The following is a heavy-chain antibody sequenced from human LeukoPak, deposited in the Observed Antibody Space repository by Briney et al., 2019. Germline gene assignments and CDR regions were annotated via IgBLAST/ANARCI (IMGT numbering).Heavy chain of an antibody. J-gene: IGHJ5*02. CDR2: IYHSGTT. D-gene: IGHD3-10*01. CDR3: ARKVAGSGSWFDP. Sequence: PSETLSLTCAVSGVSISSSNWWSGVRQPPGKGLEWIGEIYHSGTTNYNPSLKSRVTISVDKSKNQFSLKLSSVTAADTAVYYCARKVAGSGSWFDPWGQGTLVTVSS. V-gene: IGHV4-4*02. CDR1: GVSISSSNW.